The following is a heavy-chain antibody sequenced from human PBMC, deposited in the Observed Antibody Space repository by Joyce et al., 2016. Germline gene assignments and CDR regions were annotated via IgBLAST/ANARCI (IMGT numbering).Heavy chain of an antibody. D-gene: IGHD3-22*01. CDR2: IRKDGSEK. V-gene: IGHV3-7*01. CDR1: GFTFSNYW. Sequence: EVQLVESGGGLVQPGGSLRLSCAVSGFTFSNYWMSWVRQAPGKGLELVVNIRKDGSEKYYGDSVKGRLTISRDNAKNSLYLQMSSLRAEDTAVYYCARDAAYYYDSSGYFYTYWGQGTLVTVSS. CDR3: ARDAAYYYDSSGYFYTY. J-gene: IGHJ4*02.